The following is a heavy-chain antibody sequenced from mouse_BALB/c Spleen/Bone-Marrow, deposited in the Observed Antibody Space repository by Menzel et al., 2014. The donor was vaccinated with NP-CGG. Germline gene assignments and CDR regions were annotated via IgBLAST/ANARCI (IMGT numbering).Heavy chain of an antibody. J-gene: IGHJ2*01. D-gene: IGHD3-2*01. CDR3: AREWTARAVDY. Sequence: VQLQQSGAELVRPGTLVKVSCKASGYAFTSYLIEWVKQRPGQGLEWIGVINPGSGGANYNEKFKGKATLTADKSSSTAYMQLSSLTSDDSAVYFCAREWTARAVDYWGQGTTLTVSS. V-gene: IGHV1-54*01. CDR2: INPGSGGA. CDR1: GYAFTSYL.